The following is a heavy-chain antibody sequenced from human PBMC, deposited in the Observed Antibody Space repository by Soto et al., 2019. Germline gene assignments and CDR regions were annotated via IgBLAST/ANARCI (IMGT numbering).Heavy chain of an antibody. V-gene: IGHV4-34*01. CDR2: ITDSGTT. CDR3: ARVSCSGGSCYLTSRYNYYVMDV. J-gene: IGHJ6*02. CDR1: GVTFSGYY. Sequence: SETLSLTCAVYGVTFSGYYLSWVRQSPGKGPEWIGEITDSGTTNYSPALKSRVTISVDTYKNHFFLRLRYVTAADTGVYYFARVSCSGGSCYLTSRYNYYVMDVWGQGTTVTVSS. D-gene: IGHD2-15*01.